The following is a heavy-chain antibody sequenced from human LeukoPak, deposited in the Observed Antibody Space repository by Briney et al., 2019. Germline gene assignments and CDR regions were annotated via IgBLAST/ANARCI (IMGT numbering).Heavy chain of an antibody. CDR3: ARDAPTGGFDY. V-gene: IGHV3-53*01. Sequence: GGSLKLSCAASGFTVSSNYMSWVRQAPGKGLEWVSVIYSGGSTYYADSVKGRFTISRDNSKNTLYLQMNSLRAEDTAVYYCARDAPTGGFDYWGQGTLVTVSS. CDR1: GFTVSSNY. CDR2: IYSGGST. J-gene: IGHJ4*02. D-gene: IGHD3-16*01.